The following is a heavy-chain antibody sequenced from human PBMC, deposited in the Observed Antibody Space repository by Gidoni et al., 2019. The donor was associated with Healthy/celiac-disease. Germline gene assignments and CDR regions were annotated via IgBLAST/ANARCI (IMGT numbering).Heavy chain of an antibody. D-gene: IGHD3-3*01. CDR1: GGTFSSYA. CDR2: IIPIFGTA. J-gene: IGHJ6*02. CDR3: ARVALTDDLKRGYYDFWSGQQVNYYYYYGMDV. V-gene: IGHV1-69*01. Sequence: QVQLVQSGAEVKKPGSSVKVSCKASGGTFSSYAISWVRQAPGQGLEWRGGIIPIFGTANYAQKFQGRVTITADESTSTAYMELSSLRSEDTAVYYCARVALTDDLKRGYYDFWSGQQVNYYYYYGMDVWGQGTTVTVSS.